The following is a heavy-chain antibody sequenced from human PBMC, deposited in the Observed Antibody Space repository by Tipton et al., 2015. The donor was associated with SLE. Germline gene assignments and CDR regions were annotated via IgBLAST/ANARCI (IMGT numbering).Heavy chain of an antibody. J-gene: IGHJ3*02. CDR2: INPNNGDT. D-gene: IGHD3-10*01. CDR3: ARGMTNDPRAFDI. Sequence: QLVQSGAEVKKPGASVKVSCKASGYIFTGYYMHWARQAPGQGLEWMGRINPNNGDTNYAQKFQGRVTMTRDTSSSTAYMELIRLRSDDTAVYYCARGMTNDPRAFDIWGQGTMVTVSS. CDR1: GYIFTGYY. V-gene: IGHV1-2*06.